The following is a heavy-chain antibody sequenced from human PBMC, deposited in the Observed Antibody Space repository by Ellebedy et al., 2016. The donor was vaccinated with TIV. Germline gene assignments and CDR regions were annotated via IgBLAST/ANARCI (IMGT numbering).Heavy chain of an antibody. V-gene: IGHV3-74*01. CDR2: INLDGSTT. CDR1: GFNFSNYW. Sequence: GESLKISCAASGFNFSNYWMHCVRQAPGKGLEWVSRINLDGSTTTYADSVKGRVPIPRDNGKISLYLQMNRLTAEDTAVYYCATGAYDIWGQGTMVMVSS. J-gene: IGHJ3*02. D-gene: IGHD3-9*01. CDR3: ATGAYDI.